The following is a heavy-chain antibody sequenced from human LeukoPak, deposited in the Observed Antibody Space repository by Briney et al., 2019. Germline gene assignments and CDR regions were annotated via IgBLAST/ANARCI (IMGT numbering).Heavy chain of an antibody. CDR2: ISAYNGNT. V-gene: IGHV1-18*01. CDR1: GYTFTSYG. D-gene: IGHD3-3*01. Sequence: ASVKVSCKASGYTFTSYGISWVRQAPGQGLEWMGWISAYNGNTNDAQKRQGRVTMTTDTSTSTAYMELRSMRSDDTAVYYCARVSSYYDFLSGPGPNYYMDVWGKGTTVTVSS. J-gene: IGHJ6*03. CDR3: ARVSSYYDFLSGPGPNYYMDV.